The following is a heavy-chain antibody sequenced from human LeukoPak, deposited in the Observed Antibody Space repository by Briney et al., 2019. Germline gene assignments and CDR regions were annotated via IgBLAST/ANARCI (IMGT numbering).Heavy chain of an antibody. CDR3: ARGSAWYFY. CDR1: GGSISSYY. D-gene: IGHD6-19*01. V-gene: IGHV4-59*08. J-gene: IGHJ4*02. Sequence: SETLSLTCTVSGGSISSYYWSWIRQPPGKGLEWIGYIYYSGSTNYNPSLKSRVTISVDTSKNQFSLKLNSVAAADTAVYFCARGSAWYFYWGQGTLVTVSS. CDR2: IYYSGST.